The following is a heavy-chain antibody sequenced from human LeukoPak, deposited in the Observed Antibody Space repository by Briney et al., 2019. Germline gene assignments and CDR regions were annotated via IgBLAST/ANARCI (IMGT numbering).Heavy chain of an antibody. CDR3: ARDWSDYYDSSGYYYNWFDP. CDR1: GFTFSSFA. D-gene: IGHD3-22*01. V-gene: IGHV3-30-3*01. J-gene: IGHJ5*02. Sequence: GGSLRLSCAASGFTFSSFAIHWVRQALGKGLEWVAVTSYDGNNKQYADSVKGRFTISRDNSKHTLYLQMNSLRVDDTAVYYCARDWSDYYDSSGYYYNWFDPWGQGTLVTVSS. CDR2: TSYDGNNK.